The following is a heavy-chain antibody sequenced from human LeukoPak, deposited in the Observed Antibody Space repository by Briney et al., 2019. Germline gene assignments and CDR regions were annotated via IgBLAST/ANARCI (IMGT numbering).Heavy chain of an antibody. J-gene: IGHJ1*01. V-gene: IGHV1-46*01. D-gene: IGHD2-15*01. CDR1: GYTFTSYY. Sequence: GASVKVSCKASGYTFTSYYMHWVRQAPGQGLEWMGIINPSGGSTSYAQKFQGRVTMTRDTSTSTVYMELRSPRSEDTAVYYCASGYCSGGSCYSAEYFQHWGQGTLVTVSS. CDR3: ASGYCSGGSCYSAEYFQH. CDR2: INPSGGST.